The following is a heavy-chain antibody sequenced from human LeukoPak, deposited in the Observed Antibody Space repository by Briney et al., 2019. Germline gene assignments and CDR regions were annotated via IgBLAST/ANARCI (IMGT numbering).Heavy chain of an antibody. Sequence: ASVTVSFTASGYTFTIYGISWVRQAPGQGLEWMGWISAYNGNTNYAQKLQGRVTMTTDTSTSTAYMELRSLRSGDTAVYYCARGSPPRYYDFWSGYSTHDAFDIWGQGTMVTVSS. CDR3: ARGSPPRYYDFWSGYSTHDAFDI. V-gene: IGHV1-18*01. CDR1: GYTFTIYG. D-gene: IGHD3-3*01. CDR2: ISAYNGNT. J-gene: IGHJ3*02.